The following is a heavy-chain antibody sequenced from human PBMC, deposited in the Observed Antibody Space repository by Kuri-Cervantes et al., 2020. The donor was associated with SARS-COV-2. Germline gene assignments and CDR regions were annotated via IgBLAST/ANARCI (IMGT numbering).Heavy chain of an antibody. Sequence: GSLRLSCAVSGGSISSSNWWSWVRQPPGKGLEWIGEIYHSGSTNYNPSLKSRVTISVDKSKNQFSLKLSSVTAADTAVYYCARGKIEGDFWGDNYYYYGLDVWGHGTTVTVSS. CDR1: GGSISSSNW. V-gene: IGHV4-4*02. J-gene: IGHJ6*02. CDR3: ARGKIEGDFWGDNYYYYGLDV. D-gene: IGHD3-3*01. CDR2: IYHSGST.